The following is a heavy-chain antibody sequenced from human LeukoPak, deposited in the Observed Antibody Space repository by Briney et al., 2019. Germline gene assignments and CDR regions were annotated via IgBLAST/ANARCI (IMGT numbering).Heavy chain of an antibody. Sequence: KPSETLSLTCTVSGGSISSSSYYWGWIRQPPGKGLEWIGSIYYSGSTYYNPSLKSRVTISVDTSKNQFSLKLSSATAADMAVYYCARPRRYSYYFDYWGQGTLVTVSS. V-gene: IGHV4-39*01. CDR3: ARPRRYSYYFDY. D-gene: IGHD5-18*01. CDR1: GGSISSSSYY. CDR2: IYYSGST. J-gene: IGHJ4*02.